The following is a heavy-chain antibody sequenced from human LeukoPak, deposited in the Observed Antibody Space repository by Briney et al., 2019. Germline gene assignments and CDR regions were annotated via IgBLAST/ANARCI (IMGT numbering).Heavy chain of an antibody. D-gene: IGHD6-13*01. CDR1: GGSISSSSYY. J-gene: IGHJ4*02. Sequence: SETLSLTCTVSGGSISSSSYYWGWIRQPPGKGLEWIGSIYYSGSTYYNPSLKSRVTISVDTSKYRFSLKLSSVTAADTAVYYCARHPIIAAAGTDFDFWGQGTLVTVSS. CDR3: ARHPIIAAAGTDFDF. CDR2: IYYSGST. V-gene: IGHV4-39*01.